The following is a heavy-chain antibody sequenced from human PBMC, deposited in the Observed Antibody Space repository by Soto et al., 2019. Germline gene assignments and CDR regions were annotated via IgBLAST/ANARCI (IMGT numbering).Heavy chain of an antibody. CDR3: ARGRRWYSSSSGYGMDV. J-gene: IGHJ6*02. Sequence: SETLSLTCAVYGGSFSGYYWSWIRQPPGKGLEWIGEINHSGSTNYNPSLKSRVTISVDTSKNQFSLKLSSVTAADTAVYYCARGRRWYSSSSGYGMDVWGQGTTVTVS. CDR2: INHSGST. V-gene: IGHV4-34*01. D-gene: IGHD6-6*01. CDR1: GGSFSGYY.